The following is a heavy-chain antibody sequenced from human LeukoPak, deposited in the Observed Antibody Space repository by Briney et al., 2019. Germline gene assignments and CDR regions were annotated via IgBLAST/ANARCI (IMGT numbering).Heavy chain of an antibody. D-gene: IGHD1-26*01. V-gene: IGHV3-43*02. CDR1: GFTFDKYA. J-gene: IGHJ6*02. CDR3: ATWAFYHGLDV. Sequence: GGSVRLFCTSCGFTFDKYAMHWVRQRPAKGLEWVSVLSADGTTDHADSVKGRFNVSRDNSKESLFLQMNSLRAEDTALYYCATWAFYHGLDVWGQGTPVTVSS. CDR2: LSADGTT.